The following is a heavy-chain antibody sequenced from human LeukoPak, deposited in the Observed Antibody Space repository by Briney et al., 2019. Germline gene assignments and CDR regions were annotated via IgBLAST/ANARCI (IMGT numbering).Heavy chain of an antibody. CDR2: ISAYNGNT. J-gene: IGHJ3*02. Sequence: ASVKVSCKASGYTFTSYGISWVRQAPGQGLEWMRWISAYNGNTNYAQKLQGRVTMTTDTSTSTAYTELRSLRSDDTAVYYCARERPVPAARDAFDIWGQGTMVTVSS. CDR1: GYTFTSYG. D-gene: IGHD2-2*01. V-gene: IGHV1-18*04. CDR3: ARERPVPAARDAFDI.